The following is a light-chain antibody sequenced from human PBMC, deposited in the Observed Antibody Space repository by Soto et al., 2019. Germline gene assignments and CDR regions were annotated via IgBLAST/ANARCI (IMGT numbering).Light chain of an antibody. Sequence: EIVLTHSPGTLSLSPGEIATLSCRASQSVSSTSLAWYQQKPGQAPRLLMYGASSRATDIPDRFSGSGSGTDFTLTIGSLEPEDFAVYYCQQRGNWPRITFGQGTRLEIK. V-gene: IGKV3D-20*02. CDR1: QSVSSTS. J-gene: IGKJ5*01. CDR2: GAS. CDR3: QQRGNWPRIT.